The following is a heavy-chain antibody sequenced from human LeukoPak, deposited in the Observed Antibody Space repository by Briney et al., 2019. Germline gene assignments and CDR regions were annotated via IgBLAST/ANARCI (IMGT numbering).Heavy chain of an antibody. CDR3: ARWPRERNRITVTNYYYYMDV. D-gene: IGHD4-11*01. CDR2: INHNGNT. Sequence: SETLSPTCTVYGVSFSGYYWSWIRQPPGKGLEWIGEINHNGNTNYNPSLKSRVTISVDTSKNQFSLKVSSVTAADSAVYYCARWPRERNRITVTNYYYYMDVWGRGTTVTVSS. V-gene: IGHV4-34*01. J-gene: IGHJ6*03. CDR1: GVSFSGYY.